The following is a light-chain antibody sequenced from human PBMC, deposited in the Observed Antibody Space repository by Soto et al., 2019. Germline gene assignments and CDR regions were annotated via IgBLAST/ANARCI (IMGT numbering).Light chain of an antibody. Sequence: SVLAQPPSASGTPGQRVTISCSTSTSNIGSNNVNWYQQLPGTAPKLLIYNNNQRPSGVPDRFSGSKSGTSASLAISGLQSEDEADYYCAPWDDSLNGVVFGGGTKLTVL. CDR1: TSNIGSNN. J-gene: IGLJ2*01. CDR3: APWDDSLNGVV. V-gene: IGLV1-44*01. CDR2: NNN.